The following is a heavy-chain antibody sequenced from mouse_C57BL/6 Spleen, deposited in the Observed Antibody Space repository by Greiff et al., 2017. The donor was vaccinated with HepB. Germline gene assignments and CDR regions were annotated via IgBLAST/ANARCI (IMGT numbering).Heavy chain of an antibody. J-gene: IGHJ4*01. D-gene: IGHD2-4*01. CDR2: INPNYGTT. Sequence: VQLQQSGPELVKPGASVKISCKASGYSFTDYNMNWVKQSNGKSLEWIGVINPNYGTTSYNQKFKGKATLTADTSSSTAYMQLNSLTSEDSAVYDCSGVYDDDDDYAMDYWGQGTSVTVSS. CDR3: SGVYDDDDDYAMDY. V-gene: IGHV1-39*01. CDR1: GYSFTDYN.